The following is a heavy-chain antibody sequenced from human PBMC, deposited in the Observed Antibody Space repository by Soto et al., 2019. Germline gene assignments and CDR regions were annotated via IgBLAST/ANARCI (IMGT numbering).Heavy chain of an antibody. Sequence: SETLSLTCTVSGGSISSYYWSWIRQPPGKGLEWIGYIYYSGSTNYNPSLKSRVTISVDTSKNQFSLKLSSVTAADTAVYYCARSGYSGYDSFVGFDYRGQGTLVTVSS. CDR1: GGSISSYY. D-gene: IGHD5-12*01. CDR2: IYYSGST. CDR3: ARSGYSGYDSFVGFDY. J-gene: IGHJ4*02. V-gene: IGHV4-59*01.